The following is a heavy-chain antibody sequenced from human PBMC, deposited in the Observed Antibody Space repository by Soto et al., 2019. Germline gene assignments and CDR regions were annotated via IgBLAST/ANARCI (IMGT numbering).Heavy chain of an antibody. Sequence: GASVKVSCKASGGTFSSYAISWVRQAPGQGLEWMGGIIPIFGTANYAQKFQGRVTITADESTSTAYMELSSLRSEDTAVYYCASEISSGWPINWVGPWGQGTLVTVSS. D-gene: IGHD6-19*01. CDR2: IIPIFGTA. CDR3: ASEISSGWPINWVGP. J-gene: IGHJ5*02. CDR1: GGTFSSYA. V-gene: IGHV1-69*13.